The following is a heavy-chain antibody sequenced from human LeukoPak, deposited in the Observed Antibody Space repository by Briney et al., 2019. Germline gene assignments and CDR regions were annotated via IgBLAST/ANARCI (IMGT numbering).Heavy chain of an antibody. J-gene: IGHJ6*02. D-gene: IGHD3-9*01. CDR3: ARGRYFDWLLLGYYYYGMDV. CDR2: IGTNGITQ. Sequence: PGGSLRLSCAASGFTFSNYGMHWVRQAPGKGLEWVAVIGTNGITQHYADSVEGRFTVSRDNSKNILYLQMDSLRVEDTAVYYCARGRYFDWLLLGYYYYGMDVWGQGTTVTVSS. CDR1: GFTFSNYG. V-gene: IGHV3-30*03.